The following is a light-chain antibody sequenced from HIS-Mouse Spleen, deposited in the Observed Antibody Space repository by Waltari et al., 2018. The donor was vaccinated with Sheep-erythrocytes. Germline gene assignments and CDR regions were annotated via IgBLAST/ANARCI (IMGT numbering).Light chain of an antibody. V-gene: IGLV2-11*01. CDR1: TTDFGGFDS. CDR3: CSYAGSYTLV. Sequence: QSALTQPRSVSGSPGQSVTISCTGTTTDFGGFDSVSWHQPHPGKAPKLIIYDVSKRPSGVPDRFSGSKSGNTASLTISGLQAEDEADYYCCSYAGSYTLVFGGGTKLTVL. CDR2: DVS. J-gene: IGLJ2*01.